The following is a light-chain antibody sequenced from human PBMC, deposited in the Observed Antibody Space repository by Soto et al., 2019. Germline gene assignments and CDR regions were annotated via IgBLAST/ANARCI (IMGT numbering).Light chain of an antibody. CDR1: QSVSSY. J-gene: IGKJ4*01. V-gene: IGKV3-11*01. CDR2: DAS. CDR3: QQRSNWPRSLT. Sequence: EIVLTQSPATLSLSPGERATLSCRASQSVSSYLAWYQQKPGQAPRLLIYDASNRATGIPARFSGSGSGTDFPLPVSSLEPEDFAVYYCQQRSNWPRSLTFGGGTRWISN.